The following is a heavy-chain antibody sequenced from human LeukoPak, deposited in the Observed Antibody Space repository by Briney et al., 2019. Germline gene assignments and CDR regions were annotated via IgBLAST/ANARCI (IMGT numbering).Heavy chain of an antibody. D-gene: IGHD4-17*01. J-gene: IGHJ3*01. Sequence: GGSLRLSCADSGFTFSSYSMNWVRQAPGKGLEWVSRINSDGSSTSYADSVKGRFTISRDNAKNTLYLQMNSLRAEDTAVYYCARGNGYGFDLWGQGTIVTVSS. CDR3: ARGNGYGFDL. CDR1: GFTFSSYS. CDR2: INSDGSST. V-gene: IGHV3-74*01.